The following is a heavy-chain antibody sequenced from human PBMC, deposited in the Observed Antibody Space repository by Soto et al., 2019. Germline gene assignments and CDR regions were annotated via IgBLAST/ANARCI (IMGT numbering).Heavy chain of an antibody. Sequence: ASVKVSCKASGYTFTRYGIIWVRQAPGQGLEWMGWISAYNGNTNYAQKLQGRVTMTTDTSTSTAYMELRSLRSDDTAVYYCARALAVAGTGYDPWGQGTLVTVSS. V-gene: IGHV1-18*01. J-gene: IGHJ5*02. CDR1: GYTFTRYG. CDR2: ISAYNGNT. D-gene: IGHD6-19*01. CDR3: ARALAVAGTGYDP.